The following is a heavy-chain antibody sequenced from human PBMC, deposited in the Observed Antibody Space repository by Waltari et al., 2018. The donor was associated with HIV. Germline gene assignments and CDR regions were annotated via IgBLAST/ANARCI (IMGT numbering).Heavy chain of an antibody. CDR1: GYTFTSYD. CDR3: ARGLTWSGYWHFDY. J-gene: IGHJ4*02. V-gene: IGHV1-8*01. Sequence: QVQLVQSGAEVKKPGASVKVSCKASGYTFTSYDINWVRQATGQGLEWMGWRNPNSGNTGDAQRFQGRVTMTRDTSISTAYMELSSLRSEDTAVYYCARGLTWSGYWHFDYWGQGTLVTVSS. CDR2: RNPNSGNT. D-gene: IGHD3-3*01.